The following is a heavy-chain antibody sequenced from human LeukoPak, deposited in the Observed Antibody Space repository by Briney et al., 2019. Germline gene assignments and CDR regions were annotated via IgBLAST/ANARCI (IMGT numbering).Heavy chain of an antibody. D-gene: IGHD6-19*01. CDR1: GYTFTGYY. V-gene: IGHV1-2*04. CDR2: INPNSGGT. J-gene: IGHJ4*02. Sequence: ASVKVSCKASGYTFTGYYTHWVRQAPGQGLEWMGWINPNSGGTNYAQKFQGWVTMTRDTSINTTYMELNRLRSDDTAVYYCARATGYSSGWPQDYWGQGTLVTVSS. CDR3: ARATGYSSGWPQDY.